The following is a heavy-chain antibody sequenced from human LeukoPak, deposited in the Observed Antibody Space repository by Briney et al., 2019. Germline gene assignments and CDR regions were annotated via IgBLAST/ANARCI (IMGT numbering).Heavy chain of an antibody. CDR1: GFTFTSSA. V-gene: IGHV1-58*01. CDR3: AADPVYGSGSPLRFDP. Sequence: TSVKVSCKASGFTFTSSAVQWVRQARGQRLEWIGWIVVGSGDTNYAQKFQERVTITRDMSTSTAYMELSSLRSEDTAVYYCAADPVYGSGSPLRFDPWGQGTLVTVSS. J-gene: IGHJ5*02. CDR2: IVVGSGDT. D-gene: IGHD3-10*01.